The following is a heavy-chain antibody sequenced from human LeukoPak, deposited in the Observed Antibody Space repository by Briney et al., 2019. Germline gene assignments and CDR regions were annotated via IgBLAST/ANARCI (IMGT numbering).Heavy chain of an antibody. CDR1: GASISSGSYY. V-gene: IGHV4-39*07. CDR2: IYYSGST. J-gene: IGHJ4*02. D-gene: IGHD6-6*01. Sequence: PSETLSLTCTVSGASISSGSYYWGWIRQPPGKGLECIGNIYYSGSTYYNPSLKSRVTISVDTSKNQFSLKLSSVTAADTAVYYCARGSWQLAEEVYWGQGTLVTVSS. CDR3: ARGSWQLAEEVY.